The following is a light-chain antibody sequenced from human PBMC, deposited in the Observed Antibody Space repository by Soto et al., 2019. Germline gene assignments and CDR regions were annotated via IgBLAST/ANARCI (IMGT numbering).Light chain of an antibody. J-gene: IGKJ4*01. CDR1: QSISSW. CDR3: QQYNSSLT. V-gene: IGKV1-5*03. Sequence: DIQMTQSPSTLSASVGDRVTITCRASQSISSWLAWYQQKPGKAPKLLIYKASSLESGVPSRFSGRGSGTEFTLTISSLQPDDFATYYCQQYNSSLTCGGGTKVEIK. CDR2: KAS.